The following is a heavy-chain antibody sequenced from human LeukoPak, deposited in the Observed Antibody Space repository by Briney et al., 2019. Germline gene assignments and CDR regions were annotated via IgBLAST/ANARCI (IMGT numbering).Heavy chain of an antibody. CDR3: ARDLGRDYPLGNY. CDR2: IYHSGST. Sequence: PSETLSLTCAVSGGSISSSNWWSWVRQPPGKGLERIGEIYHSGSTNYNPSLKSRVTISVDKSKNQFSLKLSSVTAADTAVYYCARDLGRDYPLGNYWGQGTLVTVSS. D-gene: IGHD1-26*01. V-gene: IGHV4-4*02. CDR1: GGSISSSNW. J-gene: IGHJ4*02.